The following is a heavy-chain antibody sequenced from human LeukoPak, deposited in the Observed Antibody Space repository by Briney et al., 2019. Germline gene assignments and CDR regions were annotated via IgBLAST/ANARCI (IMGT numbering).Heavy chain of an antibody. D-gene: IGHD2-8*01. CDR2: INPNSGGT. V-gene: IGHV1-2*02. Sequence: ASVKVSCKASGYTFTGYYMHWVRQAPGQGLEWMGWINPNSGGTNYAQKFQGRVTMTRDTSISTAYMELSRLRSDDTAVYYCARDTRYCTNGVCRRYYYYMDVWGKGTTVTVSS. CDR1: GYTFTGYY. J-gene: IGHJ6*03. CDR3: ARDTRYCTNGVCRRYYYYMDV.